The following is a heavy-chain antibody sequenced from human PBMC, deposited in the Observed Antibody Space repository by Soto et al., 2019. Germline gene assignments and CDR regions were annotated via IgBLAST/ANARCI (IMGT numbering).Heavy chain of an antibody. J-gene: IGHJ4*02. D-gene: IGHD3-3*01. CDR1: GFNFSNYA. CDR3: AKVRAIKDFGVITPFDS. CDR2: ISGNSGTT. Sequence: EVQLLESGGDFKQPGGSLRLSCEGSGFNFSNYALNWVRQAPGKRLEWVSVISGNSGTTYYSASVKGRFTISRDNSKTPLYLQMNSLSADDTAVYYYAKVRAIKDFGVITPFDSWGQGTLVTVSS. V-gene: IGHV3-23*01.